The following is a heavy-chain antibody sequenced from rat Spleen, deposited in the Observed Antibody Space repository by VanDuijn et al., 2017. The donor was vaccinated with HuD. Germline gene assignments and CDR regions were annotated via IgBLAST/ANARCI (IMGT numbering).Heavy chain of an antibody. Sequence: EVQLVESGGGLVQPGRSLKLSCAASGFTFSHYGMAWVRQAPTKGLEWVATLSYDGHTTYYRDSVKGRFTISRDIAKSTLYLQMDSLGSEDTATYYCARRGSYVSHYFDYWGQGVMVTVSS. D-gene: IGHD1-2*01. V-gene: IGHV5-29*01. J-gene: IGHJ2*01. CDR1: GFTFSHYG. CDR3: ARRGSYVSHYFDY. CDR2: LSYDGHTT.